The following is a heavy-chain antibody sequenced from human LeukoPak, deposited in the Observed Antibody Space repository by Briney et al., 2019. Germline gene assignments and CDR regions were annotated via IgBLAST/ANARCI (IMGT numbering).Heavy chain of an antibody. D-gene: IGHD5-12*01. CDR1: GYTLTELS. CDR2: FDPEDGET. CDR3: ARDSVAMTAFDI. J-gene: IGHJ3*02. V-gene: IGHV1-24*01. Sequence: ASVKVSCKVSGYTLTELSMHWVRQAPGKGLEWMGGFDPEDGETIYAQKFQGRVTMTEDTSTDTAYMELSSLRAEDTALYYCARDSVAMTAFDIWGQGTMVTVSS.